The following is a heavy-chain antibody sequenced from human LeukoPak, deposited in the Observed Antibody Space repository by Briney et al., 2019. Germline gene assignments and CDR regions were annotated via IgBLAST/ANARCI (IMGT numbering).Heavy chain of an antibody. Sequence: SVKVSCKASGGTFSSYAISWVRQAPGQGLEWMGGIIPIFGTANYAQKFQGRVMITADESTSTAYMELSSLRSEDTAVYYCATQPMNWNYGPGAFDIWGQWTMVTVSS. CDR3: ATQPMNWNYGPGAFDI. J-gene: IGHJ3*02. D-gene: IGHD1-7*01. V-gene: IGHV1-69*13. CDR1: GGTFSSYA. CDR2: IIPIFGTA.